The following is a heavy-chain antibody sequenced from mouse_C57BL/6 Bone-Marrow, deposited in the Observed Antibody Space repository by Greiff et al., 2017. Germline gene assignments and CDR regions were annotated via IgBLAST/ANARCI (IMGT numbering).Heavy chain of an antibody. CDR2: IYPGDGDT. V-gene: IGHV1-82*01. Sequence: VQLQQSGAELVRPGSSVKLSCKASGYTFTSYWMHWVKQRPIQGLEWIGRIYPGDGDTNYNGKFKGKATLTADKSSSTAYMQLSSLTSEDSAVYFCARNDGYYYWYFDVWGTGTTVTVSS. J-gene: IGHJ1*03. D-gene: IGHD2-3*01. CDR3: ARNDGYYYWYFDV. CDR1: GYTFTSYW.